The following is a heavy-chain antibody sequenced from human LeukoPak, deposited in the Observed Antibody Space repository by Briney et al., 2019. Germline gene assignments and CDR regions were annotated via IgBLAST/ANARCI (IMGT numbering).Heavy chain of an antibody. CDR1: GFTFSSYS. Sequence: GESLRLSCAASGFTFSSYSMNWVRQAPGKGLEWVSSISSSSSYIYYADSVKGRFTISRDNAKNSLYLQMNSLRAEDTAVYYCARVMKTGYSSGWEPFGYWGQGTLVTVSS. CDR3: ARVMKTGYSSGWEPFGY. J-gene: IGHJ4*02. D-gene: IGHD6-19*01. V-gene: IGHV3-21*01. CDR2: ISSSSSYI.